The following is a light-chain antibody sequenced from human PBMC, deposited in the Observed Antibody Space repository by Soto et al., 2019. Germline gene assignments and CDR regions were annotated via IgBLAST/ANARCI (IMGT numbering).Light chain of an antibody. J-gene: IGKJ3*01. CDR3: QKHNSAPLF. V-gene: IGKV1-8*01. CDR2: AAS. CDR1: QGISSY. Sequence: AIRMTQSPSSLSASTGDRVTITCRASQGISSYLAWYQQKPGKAPKLLIYAASTLQSGVPSRFSGSGSGTDFTLTISCLQSEDFATYYCQKHNSAPLFFGPGTKVDIK.